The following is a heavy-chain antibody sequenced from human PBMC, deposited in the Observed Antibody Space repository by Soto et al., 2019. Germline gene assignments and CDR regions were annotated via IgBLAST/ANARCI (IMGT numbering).Heavy chain of an antibody. CDR1: GVSFDACI. Sequence: CSAACGVSFDACIMNLVRRPPGKGLEWVASINPRGLTTYYADSVKGRFTISRDNSRNTLYLQMNSVRAEDTAVYYCAKFVRPHCSGGSCYSAKYYYYYYGMDVWGQGTTVTVSS. D-gene: IGHD2-15*01. CDR2: INPRGLTT. J-gene: IGHJ6*02. CDR3: AKFVRPHCSGGSCYSAKYYYYYYGMDV. V-gene: IGHV3-23*01.